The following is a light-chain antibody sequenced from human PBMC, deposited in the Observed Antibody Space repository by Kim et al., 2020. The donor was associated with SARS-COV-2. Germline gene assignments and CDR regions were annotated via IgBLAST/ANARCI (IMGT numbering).Light chain of an antibody. CDR3: QTWGTGIWV. J-gene: IGLJ3*02. Sequence: QLVLTQSPSASASLGASVKLTCTLSSGHSSNPIAWHQQQAEKGPRYLMTLNSDGSNSKGDGIPDRFSGSSSGAERYLTISGLQSDDEADYYCQTWGTGIWVFGGGTQLTVL. V-gene: IGLV4-69*01. CDR1: SGHSSNP. CDR2: LNSDGSN.